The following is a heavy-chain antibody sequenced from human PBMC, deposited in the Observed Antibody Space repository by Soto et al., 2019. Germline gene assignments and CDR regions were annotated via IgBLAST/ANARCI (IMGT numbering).Heavy chain of an antibody. J-gene: IGHJ4*02. D-gene: IGHD1-1*01. Sequence: SETLSLTCTVSGGSINSGDYHWSWIRQSPGKGLEWIGAIYYSGSTYYIPSLKSRVTMSVDTSTNQLSLNLNSVTAADTALYFCARHRRETGTFAQPLDSWGQGTLVTVSS. CDR1: GGSINSGDYH. CDR3: ARHRRETGTFAQPLDS. V-gene: IGHV4-39*01. CDR2: IYYSGST.